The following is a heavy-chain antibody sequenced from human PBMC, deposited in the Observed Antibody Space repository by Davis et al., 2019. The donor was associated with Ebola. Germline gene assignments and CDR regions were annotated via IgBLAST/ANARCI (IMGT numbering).Heavy chain of an antibody. CDR1: GFTFSSYA. D-gene: IGHD6-13*01. CDR3: ARDRGIAAAGHYYYGMDV. V-gene: IGHV3-23*01. CDR2: ISGSGGST. J-gene: IGHJ6*02. Sequence: GESLKISCAASGFTFSSYAMSWVRQAPGKGLEWVSGISGSGGSTYYADSVKGRFTISRDNSKNTLYLQMNSLRAEDTAVYYCARDRGIAAAGHYYYGMDVWGQGTTVTVSS.